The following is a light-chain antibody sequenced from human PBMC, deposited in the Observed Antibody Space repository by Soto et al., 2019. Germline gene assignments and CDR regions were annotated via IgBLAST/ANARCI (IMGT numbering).Light chain of an antibody. CDR2: DVS. CDR1: SNDVGGYNY. CDR3: RSYTSSRTRYV. V-gene: IGLV2-14*01. J-gene: IGLJ1*01. Sequence: QSELTQPASVSACPGQSITFSCTGTSNDVGGYNYVSWYQQHPGKAPNLMIYDVSNRPSGVSNRFSGSKSGNTASLTSSGLQAEDEADYYSRSYTSSRTRYVFGTGSKVTVL.